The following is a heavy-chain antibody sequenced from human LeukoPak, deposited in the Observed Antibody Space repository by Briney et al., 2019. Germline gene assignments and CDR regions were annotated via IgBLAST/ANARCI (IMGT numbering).Heavy chain of an antibody. D-gene: IGHD2-2*01. J-gene: IGHJ6*03. CDR3: ARVLWGIVVVPAANNYYYYYMDV. CDR1: GGSFSGYY. CDR2: INHSGST. Sequence: SETPSLTCAVYGGSFSGYYWSWIRQPPGKGLEWIGEINHSGSTNYNPSLKSRVTISVDTSKNQFSLKLSSVTAADTAVYYCARVLWGIVVVPAANNYYYYYMDVWGKGTTVTVSS. V-gene: IGHV4-34*01.